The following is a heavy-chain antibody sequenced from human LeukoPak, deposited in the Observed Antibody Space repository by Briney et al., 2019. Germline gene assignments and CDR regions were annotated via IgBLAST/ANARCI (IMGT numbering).Heavy chain of an antibody. CDR1: GGSINSYY. CDR3: TRGRRSSFDS. Sequence: SETLSLTCAVSGGSINSYYCSWIRQLPGKGLEWIGYIYYSGSTNYNPSLKSRVTISLDTSKNQFSLKLSSVTAADTAVYYCTRGRRSSFDSWGQGTLVTVSS. V-gene: IGHV4-59*01. J-gene: IGHJ4*02. CDR2: IYYSGST. D-gene: IGHD1-26*01.